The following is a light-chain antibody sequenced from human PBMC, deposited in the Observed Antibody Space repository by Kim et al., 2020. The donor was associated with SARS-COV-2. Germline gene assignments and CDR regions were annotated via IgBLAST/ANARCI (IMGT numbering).Light chain of an antibody. V-gene: IGLV3-1*01. J-gene: IGLJ3*02. Sequence: ELTQPPSVSVSPGQTASITCSGDKLGDKYACWYQQKPGQSPVLVIYQDSKRPSGIPERFSGSNSGNTATLTISGTQAMDEADYYCQAWDSSINWVFGGGTQLTVL. CDR2: QDS. CDR1: KLGDKY. CDR3: QAWDSSINWV.